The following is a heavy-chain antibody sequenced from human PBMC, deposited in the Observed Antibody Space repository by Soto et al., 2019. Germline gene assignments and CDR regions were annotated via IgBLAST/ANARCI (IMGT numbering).Heavy chain of an antibody. V-gene: IGHV2-5*02. CDR2: IYWDDDK. CDR3: AHIAITVATIRNWFDP. Sequence: SGPTLVNPTQTLTLTCTFSGFSLSTSGVGVGWIRQPPGKALEWLALIYWDDDKRYSPSLKSRLTITKDTSKNQVVLTMTNMDPVDTATYYCAHIAITVATIRNWFDPWGQGTLVTVSS. D-gene: IGHD5-12*01. CDR1: GFSLSTSGVG. J-gene: IGHJ5*02.